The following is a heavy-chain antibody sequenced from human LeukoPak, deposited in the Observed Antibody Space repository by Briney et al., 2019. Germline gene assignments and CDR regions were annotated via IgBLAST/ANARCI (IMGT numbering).Heavy chain of an antibody. D-gene: IGHD6-13*01. CDR1: GFTFSSDW. V-gene: IGHV3-74*01. CDR2: INSDGSST. CDR3: ARKGVAAGTYDY. Sequence: PGGSLRLSCAASGFTFSSDWMHWVRQAPGKGLVWVSRINSDGSSTNYADSVKGRFIISRDSAKNTLYLQMNSLRAEDTAVYYCARKGVAAGTYDYWGQGTLVTVSS. J-gene: IGHJ4*02.